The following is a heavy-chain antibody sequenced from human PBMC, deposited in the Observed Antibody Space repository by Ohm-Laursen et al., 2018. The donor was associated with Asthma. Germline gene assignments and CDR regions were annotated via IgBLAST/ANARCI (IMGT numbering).Heavy chain of an antibody. CDR2: ISAYNGNT. Sequence: ASVKVSCKASGYTFTSYGISWVRQAPGQGLEWMGWISAYNGNTNYAQKLQGRVTMTTDTSTSTAYMELRSLRSDDTAVYYCARVRGYYYDSSGYYGWYFDLWGRGTLVTVSS. J-gene: IGHJ2*01. CDR3: ARVRGYYYDSSGYYGWYFDL. CDR1: GYTFTSYG. V-gene: IGHV1-18*04. D-gene: IGHD3-22*01.